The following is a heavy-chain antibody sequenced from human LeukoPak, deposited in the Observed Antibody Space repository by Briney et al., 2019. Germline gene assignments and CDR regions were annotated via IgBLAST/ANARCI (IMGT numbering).Heavy chain of an antibody. CDR2: ISSSGSTI. CDR1: GFIFRSYE. D-gene: IGHD4-17*01. V-gene: IGHV3-48*03. CDR3: ARDSSTVTTDLDH. J-gene: IGHJ4*02. Sequence: GGSLRLSCAASGFIFRSYEMNWVRQAPGKGLEWVSYISSSGSTIYSADSVKGRFTISRDNAKNSLYLQMNSLRAEDTAVYYCARDSSTVTTDLDHWGQGTLVTVSS.